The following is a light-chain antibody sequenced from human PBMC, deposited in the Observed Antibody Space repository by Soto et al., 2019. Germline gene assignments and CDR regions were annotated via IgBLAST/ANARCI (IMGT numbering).Light chain of an antibody. Sequence: EIVMTQSPATLSVSPGGRATLSGMASQTVGSNLAWYQQRPGQAPRLLISCASTRATDIPARFSGSGSGTESNLTINSGQSEDFAVYYGQQYNSWAPFCPGTKV. V-gene: IGKV3-15*01. CDR3: QQYNSWAP. CDR2: CAS. CDR1: QTVGSN. J-gene: IGKJ1*01.